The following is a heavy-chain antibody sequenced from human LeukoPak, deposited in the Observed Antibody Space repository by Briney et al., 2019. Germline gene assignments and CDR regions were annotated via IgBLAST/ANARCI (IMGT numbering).Heavy chain of an antibody. V-gene: IGHV4-30-2*01. Sequence: SETLSLTCAVSGGSISSGGYSWSWIRQPPGKGLEWIGYIYHSGSTYYSPSLKSRVTISVDTSKNQFSLKLSSVTAADTAVYYCARVSLVRGAPDYYFDYWGQGTLVTVSS. CDR1: GGSISSGGYS. D-gene: IGHD3-10*01. J-gene: IGHJ4*02. CDR3: ARVSLVRGAPDYYFDY. CDR2: IYHSGST.